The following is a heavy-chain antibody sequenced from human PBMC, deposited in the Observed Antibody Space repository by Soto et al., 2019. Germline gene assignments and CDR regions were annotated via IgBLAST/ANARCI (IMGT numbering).Heavy chain of an antibody. CDR3: AGHYCSGGSCLFGP. V-gene: IGHV1-58*01. CDR1: GFTFTSSA. CDR2: IVVGSGNT. Sequence: SVKVSCKASGFTFTSSAVQWVRQARGQRLEWIGWIVVGSGNTNYAQKFQERVTITRDMSTSTVYMELSSLRSEDTAVYYCAGHYCSGGSCLFGPWGQGTLVTVSS. D-gene: IGHD2-15*01. J-gene: IGHJ5*02.